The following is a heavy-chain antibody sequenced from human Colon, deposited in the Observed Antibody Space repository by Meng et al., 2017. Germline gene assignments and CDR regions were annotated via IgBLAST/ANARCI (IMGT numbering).Heavy chain of an antibody. CDR3: VRSSGWVKTGFDP. Sequence: QVQLRESGPALVKPSETLSLTCAVSGGSISSGGYSWSWIRQPPGKGLEWIGYTYHSGSTYYTPSLKSRVTVSIDTSRNQFSLWLTSVTAADTAVYYCVRSSGWVKTGFDPWGQGTLVTVSS. D-gene: IGHD6-19*01. J-gene: IGHJ5*02. CDR2: TYHSGST. V-gene: IGHV4-30-2*03. CDR1: GGSISSGGYS.